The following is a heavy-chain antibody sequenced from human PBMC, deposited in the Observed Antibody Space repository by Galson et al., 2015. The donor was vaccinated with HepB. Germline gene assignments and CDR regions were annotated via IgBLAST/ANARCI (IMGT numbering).Heavy chain of an antibody. CDR1: GFTFSSYS. CDR3: AREGYGQPLSYYYAMDV. CDR2: ISSSSSTI. V-gene: IGHV3-48*01. Sequence: SLRLSCAASGFTFSSYSMSWVRQAPGKGLEWVSYISSSSSTIYYADSVKGRFTISRDNAKNSLFLQMNSLRAEDTAVYYCAREGYGQPLSYYYAMDVWGQGTTVTVSS. D-gene: IGHD5-18*01. J-gene: IGHJ6*02.